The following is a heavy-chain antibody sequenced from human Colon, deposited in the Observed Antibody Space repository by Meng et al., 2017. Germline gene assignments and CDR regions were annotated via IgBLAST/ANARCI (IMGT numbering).Heavy chain of an antibody. Sequence: QLQLQESGPGLVKPSETLFPTCTVSGPSIRSRSYHWGWIRQPPGKELEWIGTIYYSGSTYYNPSLRSRVTISVDTSRNSFSLNLRSVTATDTAVYYCARRSDHYGEYFDDWGQGTLVTVSS. CDR2: IYYSGST. V-gene: IGHV4-39*02. D-gene: IGHD4-17*01. CDR3: ARRSDHYGEYFDD. CDR1: GPSIRSRSYH. J-gene: IGHJ4*02.